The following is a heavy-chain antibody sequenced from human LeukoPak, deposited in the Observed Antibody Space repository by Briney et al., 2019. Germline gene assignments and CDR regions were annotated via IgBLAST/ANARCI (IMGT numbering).Heavy chain of an antibody. J-gene: IGHJ4*02. CDR3: TRRLGPWAFDY. Sequence: SETLFLTCAVSGGSISSGGYSWSWIRQPPGKGLEWIGYIYHSGSTYYNPSLKSRVTISVDRSKNQFSLKLSSVTAADTAVYYCTRRLGPWAFDYWGQGTLVTVSS. CDR1: GGSISSGGYS. V-gene: IGHV4-30-2*01. D-gene: IGHD3-16*01. CDR2: IYHSGST.